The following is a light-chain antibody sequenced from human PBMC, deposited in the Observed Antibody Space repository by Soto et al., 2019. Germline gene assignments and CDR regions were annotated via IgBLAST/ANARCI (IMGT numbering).Light chain of an antibody. CDR2: LAS. J-gene: IGKJ1*01. CDR1: QSLQHNNGNTL. Sequence: EIVMTQSPLSLTVTPGEPASISCKSSQSLQHNNGNTLLDWYMQKPGQSPQLLIYLASRRATGAPDRVSGSGSGTDFTLSISTVEADDAAIYYCMQSLQTPRTFGQGTKLEI. V-gene: IGKV2-28*01. CDR3: MQSLQTPRT.